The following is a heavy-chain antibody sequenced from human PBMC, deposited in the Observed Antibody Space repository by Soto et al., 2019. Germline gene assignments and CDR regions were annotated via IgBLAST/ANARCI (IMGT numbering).Heavy chain of an antibody. CDR2: IIPIFGTA. CDR3: ARDESIAAAGNGVYYGMDV. CDR1: GGTFSSYA. Sequence: GASVKVSCKASGGTFSSYAISWVRQAPGQGLEWMGGIIPIFGTANYAQKFQGRVTITADKSTSTAYVELSSLRSEDTAVYYCARDESIAAAGNGVYYGMDVWGQGTTVTVS. V-gene: IGHV1-69*06. J-gene: IGHJ6*02. D-gene: IGHD6-13*01.